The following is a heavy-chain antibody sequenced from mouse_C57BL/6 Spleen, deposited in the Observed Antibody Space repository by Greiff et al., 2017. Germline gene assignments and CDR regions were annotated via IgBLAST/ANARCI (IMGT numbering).Heavy chain of an antibody. Sequence: EVQRVESGGGLVQPGGSLSLSCAASGFTFTDYYMSWVRQPPGKALEWLGFIRNKANGYTTEYSASVKGRFTISRDNSQSILYLQMNALRAEDSATYYCARYGVLQYYFDYWGQGTTLTVSS. V-gene: IGHV7-3*01. CDR1: GFTFTDYY. J-gene: IGHJ2*01. D-gene: IGHD2-12*01. CDR3: ARYGVLQYYFDY. CDR2: IRNKANGYTT.